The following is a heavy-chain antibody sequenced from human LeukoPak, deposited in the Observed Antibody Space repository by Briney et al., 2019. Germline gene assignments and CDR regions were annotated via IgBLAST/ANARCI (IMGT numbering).Heavy chain of an antibody. V-gene: IGHV4-39*07. Sequence: SETLSLTCTVSGGSINSSNYFWGWIRQPPGKGLEWIGNIYYRGSTYSNPSLKSRVTISVDTSKNQFSLKLSSVTAADTAVYYCARAGDIYYGSGNRNYYMDVWGKGTTVTVSS. D-gene: IGHD3-10*01. CDR1: GGSINSSNYF. CDR2: IYYRGST. CDR3: ARAGDIYYGSGNRNYYMDV. J-gene: IGHJ6*03.